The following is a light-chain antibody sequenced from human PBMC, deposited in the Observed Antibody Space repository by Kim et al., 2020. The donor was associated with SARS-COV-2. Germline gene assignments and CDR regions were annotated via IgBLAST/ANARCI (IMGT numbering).Light chain of an antibody. V-gene: IGKV1-5*01. CDR2: GAS. Sequence: ASVGDTVTLPCRASQSVGKYLGWYQQKPGKVPELLSCGASSVQSGVPSRFSGSGSGTDFTLTISGLQPDDFATYYCQHHVTYPFTFGQGTRLEIK. CDR3: QHHVTYPFT. J-gene: IGKJ5*01. CDR1: QSVGKY.